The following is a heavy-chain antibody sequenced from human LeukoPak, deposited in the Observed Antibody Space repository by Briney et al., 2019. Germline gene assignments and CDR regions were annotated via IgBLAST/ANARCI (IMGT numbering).Heavy chain of an antibody. J-gene: IGHJ4*02. CDR3: AKDPCSSTSCSRFDY. CDR2: ISYDGSNK. CDR1: GFTFSSYD. D-gene: IGHD2-2*01. Sequence: GGSLRLSCAASGFTFSSYDMHWVRQAPGKGVEWETVISYDGSNKYYADSVKGRFTISRDNSKNTLYLQVNSLRAEDTAVYYCAKDPCSSTSCSRFDYWGQGTLVTVSS. V-gene: IGHV3-30*18.